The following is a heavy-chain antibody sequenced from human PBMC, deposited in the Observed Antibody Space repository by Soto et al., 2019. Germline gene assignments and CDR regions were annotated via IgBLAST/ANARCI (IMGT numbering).Heavy chain of an antibody. Sequence: PGGSLRLSCAASGFTFSSYAMHWVRQAPGKGLEWVAVISYDGSNKYYADSVKGRFTISRDNSKNTLYLQMNSLRAEDTAVYYCARWVDDFWSVLGYWGQGTLVTVSS. CDR3: ARWVDDFWSVLGY. D-gene: IGHD3-3*01. V-gene: IGHV3-30-3*01. CDR2: ISYDGSNK. J-gene: IGHJ4*02. CDR1: GFTFSSYA.